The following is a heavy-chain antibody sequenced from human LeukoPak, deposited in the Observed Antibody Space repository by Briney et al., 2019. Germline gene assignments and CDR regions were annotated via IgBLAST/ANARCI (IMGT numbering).Heavy chain of an antibody. CDR3: ARVNGYSYGYEGYFDY. CDR1: GYTFSSYG. V-gene: IGHV1-18*01. Sequence: ASVKVSCKASGYTFSSYGICWLRQAPGQGLEWIGWINSYNGKTNYAQKLQGRVTMTADTSTSTVYMDLRSLRSDDTAMYYCARVNGYSYGYEGYFDYWGQGTLVTVSS. D-gene: IGHD5-18*01. CDR2: INSYNGKT. J-gene: IGHJ4*02.